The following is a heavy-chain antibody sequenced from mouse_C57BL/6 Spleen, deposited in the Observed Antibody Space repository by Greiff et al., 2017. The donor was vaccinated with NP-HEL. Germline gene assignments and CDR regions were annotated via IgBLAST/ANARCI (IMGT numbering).Heavy chain of an antibody. CDR1: GFTFSSYG. CDR3: ASEAYYSNLYYAMDY. Sequence: EVMLVESGGDLVKPGGSLKLSCAASGFTFSSYGMSWVRQTPDKRLEWVATISSGGSYTYSPDSVKGRFTISRDNAKNTLYLQMSSLKSEDTAMYYCASEAYYSNLYYAMDYWGQGTSVTVSS. D-gene: IGHD2-5*01. J-gene: IGHJ4*01. CDR2: ISSGGSYT. V-gene: IGHV5-6*01.